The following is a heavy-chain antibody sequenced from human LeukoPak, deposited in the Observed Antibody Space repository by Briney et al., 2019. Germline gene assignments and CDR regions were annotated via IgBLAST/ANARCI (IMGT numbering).Heavy chain of an antibody. D-gene: IGHD4-17*01. J-gene: IGHJ4*02. V-gene: IGHV1-69*04. CDR2: IIPILGIA. CDR1: GGTFSSYA. CDR3: ARDYGGNSGSDY. Sequence: GSSVKVSCEASGGTFSSYAISWVRQAPGQGLEWMGRIIPILGIANYAQKFQGRVTITADKSTSTAYMELSSLRSEDTAVYYCARDYGGNSGSDYWGQGTLVTVSS.